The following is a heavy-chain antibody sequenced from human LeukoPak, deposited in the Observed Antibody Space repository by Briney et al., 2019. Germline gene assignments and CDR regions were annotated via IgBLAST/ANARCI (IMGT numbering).Heavy chain of an antibody. V-gene: IGHV3-30*03. CDR3: ATHRITIFGVVPGAFDI. Sequence: GGSLRLSCAASGFTFSTYGLHWVRQAPGKGLEWVALISYNGGVRYYADSVKGRFTISRDNSKNTVYLQMNSLRAEDTAVYYCATHRITIFGVVPGAFDIWGQGTMVTVSS. D-gene: IGHD3-3*01. CDR2: ISYNGGVR. J-gene: IGHJ3*02. CDR1: GFTFSTYG.